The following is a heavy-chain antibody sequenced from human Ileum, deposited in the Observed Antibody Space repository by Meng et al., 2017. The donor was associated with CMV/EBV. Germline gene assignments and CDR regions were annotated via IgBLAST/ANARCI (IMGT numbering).Heavy chain of an antibody. CDR2: VSYGGNS. D-gene: IGHD2/OR15-2a*01. CDR1: GGSISDSNYF. J-gene: IGHJ5*02. CDR3: AGGIEA. V-gene: IGHV4-39*07. Sequence: ESLKISCTVSGGSISDSNYFWGWIRQPPGKGLEWIGSVSYGGNSYYSPSLESRAAISLDTSKDQFSLKLNSMTAADTAVYYCAGGIEAWGQGILVTVSS.